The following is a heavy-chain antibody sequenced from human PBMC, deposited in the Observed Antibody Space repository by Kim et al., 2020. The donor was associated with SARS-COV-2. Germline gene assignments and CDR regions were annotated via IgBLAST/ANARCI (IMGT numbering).Heavy chain of an antibody. CDR1: GYSFTSYW. V-gene: IGHV5-10-1*01. Sequence: GESLKISCKGSGYSFTSYWISWVRQMPGKGLEWMGRIDPSDSYTNYSPSFQGHVTISADKSISTAYLQWSSLKASDTAMYYCARRCSSTSCQPYYYYGMDVWGQGTTVTVSS. D-gene: IGHD2-2*01. CDR3: ARRCSSTSCQPYYYYGMDV. CDR2: IDPSDSYT. J-gene: IGHJ6*02.